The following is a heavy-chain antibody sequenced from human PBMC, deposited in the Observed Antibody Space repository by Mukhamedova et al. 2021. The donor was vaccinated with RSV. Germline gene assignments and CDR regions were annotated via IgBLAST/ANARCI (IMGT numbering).Heavy chain of an antibody. V-gene: IGHV3-7*01. D-gene: IGHD2-2*01. Sequence: GLEWVANIKQDGSEKYYVDSVKGRFTISRDNAKNSLHLQMNSLRAEDTAVYYCARDLGYCSSTSCAEKGSDAFDIWGQGTMVTVS. CDR2: IKQDGSEK. CDR3: ARDLGYCSSTSCAEKGSDAFDI. J-gene: IGHJ3*02.